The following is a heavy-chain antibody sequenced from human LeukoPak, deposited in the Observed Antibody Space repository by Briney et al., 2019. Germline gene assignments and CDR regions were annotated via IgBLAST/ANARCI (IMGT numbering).Heavy chain of an antibody. CDR2: IRSKINGGTQ. CDR1: GFSFGDYA. CDR3: TRDQTPYY. V-gene: IGHV3-49*04. Sequence: GGSLRLSCTASGFSFGDYAMTWVRQAPGEGLGRVGFIRSKINGGTQEYAASVKGIFTISRDDSKGIAYLQMNSLKTEDTAVYYCTRDQTPYYWGQGTLVTVSS. J-gene: IGHJ4*02.